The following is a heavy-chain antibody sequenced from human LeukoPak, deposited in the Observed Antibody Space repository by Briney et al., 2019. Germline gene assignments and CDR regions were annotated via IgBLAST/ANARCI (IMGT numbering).Heavy chain of an antibody. Sequence: ASVKVSCKASGYRITGYYMDWVRQAPGQGLEWMGWINPNSGVTKYAQEFQGRVTMSRDTSTNTAYMELSRLRSDDTAVYYCARGTGSSWFDPWGQGTLVTVSS. J-gene: IGHJ5*02. CDR3: ARGTGSSWFDP. CDR1: GYRITGYY. D-gene: IGHD3-10*01. CDR2: INPNSGVT. V-gene: IGHV1-2*02.